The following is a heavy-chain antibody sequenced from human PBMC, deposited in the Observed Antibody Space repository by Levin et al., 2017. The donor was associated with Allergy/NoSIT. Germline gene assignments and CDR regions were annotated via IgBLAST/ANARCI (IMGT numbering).Heavy chain of an antibody. J-gene: IGHJ6*02. D-gene: IGHD3-10*01. CDR3: ARGKRTYYYGSGSKYYGMDV. Sequence: SETLSLTCAVYGGSFSGYYWSWIRQPPGKGLEWIGEINHSGSTNYNPSLKSRVTISVDTSKNQFSLKLSSVTAADTAVYYCARGKRTYYYGSGSKYYGMDVWGQGTTVTVSS. CDR1: GGSFSGYY. CDR2: INHSGST. V-gene: IGHV4-34*01.